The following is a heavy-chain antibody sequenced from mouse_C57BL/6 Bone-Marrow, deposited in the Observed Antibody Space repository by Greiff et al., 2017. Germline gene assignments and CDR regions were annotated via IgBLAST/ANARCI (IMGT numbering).Heavy chain of an antibody. V-gene: IGHV1-81*01. Sequence: VQLKESGAELARPGASVKLSCKASGYTFTSYGISWVKQRTGQGLEWIGEIYPRSGNTYYNEKFKGKATLTADKSSSTAYMELRSLTSEDSAVYFCAIYYGSSPDYWGQGTTLTVSS. CDR2: IYPRSGNT. D-gene: IGHD1-1*01. J-gene: IGHJ2*01. CDR3: AIYYGSSPDY. CDR1: GYTFTSYG.